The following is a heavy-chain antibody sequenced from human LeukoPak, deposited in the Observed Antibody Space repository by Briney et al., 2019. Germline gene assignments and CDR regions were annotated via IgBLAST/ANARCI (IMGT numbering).Heavy chain of an antibody. Sequence: PSETLSLTCTVSGGSISSGGYYWSWIRQHPGKGLEWIGEINHSGSTNYNPSLKSRVTISVDTSKNQFSLKLSSVTAADTAVHYCARGRPRIAARRNWFDPWGQGTLVTVSS. CDR1: GGSISSGGYY. CDR3: ARGRPRIAARRNWFDP. CDR2: INHSGST. D-gene: IGHD6-6*01. V-gene: IGHV4-31*03. J-gene: IGHJ5*02.